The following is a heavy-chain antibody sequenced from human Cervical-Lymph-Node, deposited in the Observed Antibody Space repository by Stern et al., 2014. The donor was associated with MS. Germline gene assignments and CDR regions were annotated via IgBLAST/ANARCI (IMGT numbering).Heavy chain of an antibody. J-gene: IGHJ5*02. V-gene: IGHV3-33*08. CDR3: AKAVGAHNWFDP. Sequence: VQLVESGGGVAQPGRSLRLSCAASGFTFSHYAMHWVRQAPGQGLEWVAVIWYDGSEKYYADSVKGRFTISRDNSKNTVYLQMNSLRPEDTAVYYCAKAVGAHNWFDPWGQGTLVTVSS. D-gene: IGHD4-23*01. CDR2: IWYDGSEK. CDR1: GFTFSHYA.